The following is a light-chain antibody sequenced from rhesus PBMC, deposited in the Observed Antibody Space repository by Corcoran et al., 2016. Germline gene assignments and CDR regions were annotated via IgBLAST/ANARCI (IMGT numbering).Light chain of an antibody. Sequence: DIQMTQSPSSLSASVGDTVTITCRASKGISSYLNWFQQKPGKAPKLLIYDVSNLESGVPSRFSGSGSGTDFTLPISSLQPEDFAAYYCLQHNSYPRTFGQGTKVEIK. V-gene: IGKV1-28*03. CDR2: DVS. CDR1: KGISSY. J-gene: IGKJ1*01. CDR3: LQHNSYPRT.